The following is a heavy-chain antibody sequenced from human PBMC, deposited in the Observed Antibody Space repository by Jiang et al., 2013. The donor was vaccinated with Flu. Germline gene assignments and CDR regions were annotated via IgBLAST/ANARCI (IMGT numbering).Heavy chain of an antibody. CDR2: INPNSGGT. CDR1: GYTFTGYY. V-gene: IGHV1-2*06. J-gene: IGHJ4*02. D-gene: IGHD2-2*01. CDR3: ARRYCSSTSCLNYFDY. Sequence: EVKKPGASVKVSCKASGYTFTGYYMHWVRQAPGQGLEWMGRINPNSGGTNYAQKFQGRVTMTRDTSISTAYMELSRLRSDDTAVYYCARRYCSSTSCLNYFDYWGQGTLVTVSS.